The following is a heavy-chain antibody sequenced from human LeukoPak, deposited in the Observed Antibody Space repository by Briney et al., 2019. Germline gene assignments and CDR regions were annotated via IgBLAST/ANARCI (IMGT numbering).Heavy chain of an antibody. CDR3: AAVINGPDTVTNAFDI. D-gene: IGHD4-17*01. V-gene: IGHV3-74*01. Sequence: GGSLRLSCAASGFTFSSYWMHWVRQAPGTGLVWVSRINSDGSSTSYADSVKGRFTISRDNAKNTLYLQMNSLRAEDTAVYYCAAVINGPDTVTNAFDIWGQGTMVTVSS. J-gene: IGHJ3*02. CDR2: INSDGSST. CDR1: GFTFSSYW.